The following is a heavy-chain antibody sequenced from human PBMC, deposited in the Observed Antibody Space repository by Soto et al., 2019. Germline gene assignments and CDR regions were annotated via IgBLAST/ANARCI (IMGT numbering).Heavy chain of an antibody. CDR3: ARAEYCSSTSCSFDY. Sequence: ASVKVSCKASGCTFTSYGISWVRQAPGQGLEWMGWISAYNGNTNYAQKLQGRVTMTTDTSTSTAYMELRSLRSDDTAVYYCARAEYCSSTSCSFDYWGQGTLVTVSS. J-gene: IGHJ4*02. D-gene: IGHD2-2*01. CDR2: ISAYNGNT. V-gene: IGHV1-18*04. CDR1: GCTFTSYG.